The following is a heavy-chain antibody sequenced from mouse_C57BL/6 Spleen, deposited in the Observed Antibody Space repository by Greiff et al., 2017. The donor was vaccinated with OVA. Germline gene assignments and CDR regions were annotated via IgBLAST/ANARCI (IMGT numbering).Heavy chain of an antibody. Sequence: QVQLQQPGAELVKPGASVKLSCKASGYTFTSYWMQWVKQRPGQGLEWIGEIDPSDSYTNYNQKFKGKATLTVDTSSSTAYMQLSSLTSEDSAVYYCASTPHGHYFDYWGKGTTLTVSS. CDR1: GYTFTSYW. CDR2: IDPSDSYT. V-gene: IGHV1-50*01. CDR3: ASTPHGHYFDY. J-gene: IGHJ2*01.